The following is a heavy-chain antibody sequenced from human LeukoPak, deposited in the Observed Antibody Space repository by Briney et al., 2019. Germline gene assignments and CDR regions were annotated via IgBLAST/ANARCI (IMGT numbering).Heavy chain of an antibody. CDR3: ARVYSYGRYYYYGMDV. CDR1: GYTFTGYY. D-gene: IGHD5-18*01. CDR2: INPNSGGT. V-gene: IGHV1-2*02. Sequence: ASVKVSCKASGYTFTGYYMHWVRQAPGQGLEWMGWINPNSGGTNYAQKFQGRVTMTRDTSISTAYMELGRLRSDDTAVYYCARVYSYGRYYYYGMDVWGQGTTVTVSS. J-gene: IGHJ6*02.